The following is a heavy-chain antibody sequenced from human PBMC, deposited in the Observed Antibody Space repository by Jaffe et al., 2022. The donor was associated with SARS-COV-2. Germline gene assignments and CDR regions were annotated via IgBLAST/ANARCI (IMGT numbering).Heavy chain of an antibody. Sequence: EVQLVESGGGLVRPGGSLRLSCAASGFTFSTYSMNWVRQAPGKGLEWIAYISGSGSTTYYAASVKGRFTISRENARNSLFLQLNSLSDDDTAVYYCARDRLQLSYYLDYWGQGTLVTVSS. CDR2: ISGSGSTT. CDR3: ARDRLQLSYYLDY. CDR1: GFTFSTYS. V-gene: IGHV3-48*02. J-gene: IGHJ4*02. D-gene: IGHD5-18*01.